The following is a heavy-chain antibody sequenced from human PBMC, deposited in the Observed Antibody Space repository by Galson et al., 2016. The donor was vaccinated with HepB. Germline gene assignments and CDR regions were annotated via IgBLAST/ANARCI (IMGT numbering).Heavy chain of an antibody. CDR1: GFTFDNYA. J-gene: IGHJ5*02. CDR2: VSRSGGHT. Sequence: SLRLSCAASGFTFDNYAMSWVRQALGKGLEWVSGVSRSGGHTFYADSVKGRFSISRDNSKNTLYLQMNSLRVEDTALYYCAKGYLGYCTSSVCDRDGGSAAWGQGTLVTVSS. CDR3: AKGYLGYCTSSVCDRDGGSAA. D-gene: IGHD2-8*01. V-gene: IGHV3-23*01.